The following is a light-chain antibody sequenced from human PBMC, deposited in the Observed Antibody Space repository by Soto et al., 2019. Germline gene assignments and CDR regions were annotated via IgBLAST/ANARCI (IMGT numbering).Light chain of an antibody. Sequence: EIVLTQSPATLSVSPGERVTLSCRASESLSYFLAWYQHKPGQSPRLRIYGVSTRVAGVPSRFSGGGSATDFTLTISSLQSEDFAVYYCQSYNDWPFAFGQGTKLEI. CDR3: QSYNDWPFA. CDR1: ESLSYF. CDR2: GVS. V-gene: IGKV3-15*01. J-gene: IGKJ2*01.